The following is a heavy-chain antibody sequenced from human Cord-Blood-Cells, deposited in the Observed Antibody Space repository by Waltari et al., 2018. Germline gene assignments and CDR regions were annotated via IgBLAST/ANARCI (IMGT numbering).Heavy chain of an antibody. V-gene: IGHV1-69*01. CDR1: GGTFSSYA. CDR2: IIPIFGTA. J-gene: IGHJ3*02. D-gene: IGHD6-6*01. Sequence: QVQLVQSGAEVKKPGSSVKVSCKASGGTFSSYAISWVRQAPGQGLEWMGGIIPIFGTANYAQKFQGRVTITADESTSTAYMELSSLRSEDTAVYYCARYQRGEQLVFNAFDIWGQGTMVTVSS. CDR3: ARYQRGEQLVFNAFDI.